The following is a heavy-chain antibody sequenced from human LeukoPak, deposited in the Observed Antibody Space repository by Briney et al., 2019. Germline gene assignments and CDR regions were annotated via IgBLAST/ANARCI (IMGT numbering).Heavy chain of an antibody. CDR3: ASLNYYDASGYFDY. D-gene: IGHD3-22*01. CDR1: GGIFSSYV. Sequence: SVKVSCKASGGIFSSYVISWVRQAPGQGLEWMGGIIPMFGTANYAQKFQDRVTITADKSTSTDYMELSSLRSEDTAVYYCASLNYYDASGYFDYWGQGTLVTVSS. J-gene: IGHJ4*02. CDR2: IIPMFGTA. V-gene: IGHV1-69*06.